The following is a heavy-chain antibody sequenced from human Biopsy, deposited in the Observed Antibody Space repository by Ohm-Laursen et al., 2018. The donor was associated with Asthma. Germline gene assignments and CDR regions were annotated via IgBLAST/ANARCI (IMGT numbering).Heavy chain of an antibody. CDR2: IYSGGTS. V-gene: IGHV3-53*01. Sequence: SLRLSCTASGFTVSRDHMFWVRQAPGKGLEWVSVIYSGGTSDTADSVGGRFTISRDFYKNTLYLQMDILRAEDTAVYYCARGDSSGWLHYYFDYWGQGTLVTVSS. D-gene: IGHD6-19*01. CDR1: GFTVSRDH. CDR3: ARGDSSGWLHYYFDY. J-gene: IGHJ4*02.